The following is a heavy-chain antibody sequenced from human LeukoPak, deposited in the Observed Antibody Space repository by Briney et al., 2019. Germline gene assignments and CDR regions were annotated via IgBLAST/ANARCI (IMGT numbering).Heavy chain of an antibody. CDR2: IVGSGGST. J-gene: IGHJ4*02. D-gene: IGHD3-10*01. CDR3: AKGDKGYGSGSYPPGAY. CDR1: GFTFSSYG. V-gene: IGHV3-23*01. Sequence: GGSLRLSCAASGFTFSSYGMTWVRQAPGKGLEWVSGIVGSGGSTYYADSVKGRFTISRDNSKNTLYLQMNSLRADDTAVYYCAKGDKGYGSGSYPPGAYWGQGTLVTVSS.